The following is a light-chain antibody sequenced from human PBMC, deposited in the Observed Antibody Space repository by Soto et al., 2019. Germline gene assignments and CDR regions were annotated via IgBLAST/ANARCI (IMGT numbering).Light chain of an antibody. CDR1: SSDVGGYNY. J-gene: IGLJ1*01. Sequence: QSVLTQPASVSGSPGQSITISCTGTSSDVGGYNYVSWYQQLPGKAPKLMIYDVSNRPSGVSDRFSGSKSGNTASLTISGLQAEDEADYYCSSYTSCSTLGVFGTGTKVTVL. CDR3: SSYTSCSTLGV. V-gene: IGLV2-14*03. CDR2: DVS.